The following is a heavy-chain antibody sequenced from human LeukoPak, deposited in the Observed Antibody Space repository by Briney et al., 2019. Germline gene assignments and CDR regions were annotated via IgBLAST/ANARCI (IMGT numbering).Heavy chain of an antibody. CDR2: MNPNSGNT. CDR1: GYTFTSYD. J-gene: IGHJ5*02. V-gene: IGHV1-8*01. D-gene: IGHD3-22*01. Sequence: ASVKVSCKASGYTFTSYDINWVRQATGQGLEWMGWMNPNSGNTGYAQKFQGRVTMTRNTSISTAYMELSSLRSEDTAVYYCARGMFGYYDSSGYYGSYNWFDPWGQGTLVTVSS. CDR3: ARGMFGYYDSSGYYGSYNWFDP.